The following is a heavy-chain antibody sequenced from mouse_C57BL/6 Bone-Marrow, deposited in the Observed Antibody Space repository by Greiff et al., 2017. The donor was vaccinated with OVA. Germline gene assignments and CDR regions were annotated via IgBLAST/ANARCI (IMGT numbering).Heavy chain of an antibody. V-gene: IGHV1-19*01. Sequence: VHVKQSGPVLVKPGASVKMSCKASGYTFTDYYMNWVKQSHGKSLEWIGVINPYNGGTSYNQKFKGKATLTVDKSSSTAYMELNSLTSEDSAVYYCARRGFDYCGQGTTLTVSS. CDR1: GYTFTDYY. CDR3: ARRGFDY. CDR2: INPYNGGT. J-gene: IGHJ2*01.